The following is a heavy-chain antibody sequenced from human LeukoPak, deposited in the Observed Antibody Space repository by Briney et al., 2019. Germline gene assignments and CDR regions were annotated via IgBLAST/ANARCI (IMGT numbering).Heavy chain of an antibody. CDR1: GASISSYY. CDR3: AKGTVKDSSSGDY. J-gene: IGHJ4*02. V-gene: IGHV3-23*01. D-gene: IGHD6-13*01. CDR2: ISGSGGST. Sequence: ETLSLTCTVAGASISSYYWSWVRQAPGKGLEWVSAISGSGGSTYYADSVKGRFTISRDNSKNTLYLQMNSLGAEDTAVYYCAKGTVKDSSSGDYWGQGTLVTVSS.